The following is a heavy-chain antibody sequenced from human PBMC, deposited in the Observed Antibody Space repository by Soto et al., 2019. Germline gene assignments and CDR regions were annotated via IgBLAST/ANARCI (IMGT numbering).Heavy chain of an antibody. CDR1: GGTFSSYA. Sequence: QVQLVQSGAEVKKPGSSVKVSCKASGGTFSSYAISWVRQAPGQGLEWMGGIIPSFGTANYAQKFQGRVTIPAAECTSTADMELSSLRSEDTAVYSCAAQNYYGSGCSLWGQGTLVTVSS. CDR2: IIPSFGTA. D-gene: IGHD3-10*01. V-gene: IGHV1-69*01. J-gene: IGHJ4*02. CDR3: AAQNYYGSGCSL.